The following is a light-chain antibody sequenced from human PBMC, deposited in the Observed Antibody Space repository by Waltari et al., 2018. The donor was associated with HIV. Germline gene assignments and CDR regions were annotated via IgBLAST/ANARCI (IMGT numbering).Light chain of an antibody. CDR1: SSDVGGYNY. V-gene: IGLV2-8*01. CDR2: EVS. CDR3: SSYAGSNVYV. Sequence: QSALTQPPSASGSPGQSVTISCTGTSSDVGGYNYVSLYQQHPGKAPKLMIYEVSKRPSVVPDRCSGSKSCNTASLTVSGLQAEDEADYYCSSYAGSNVYVFGTGTKVTVL. J-gene: IGLJ1*01.